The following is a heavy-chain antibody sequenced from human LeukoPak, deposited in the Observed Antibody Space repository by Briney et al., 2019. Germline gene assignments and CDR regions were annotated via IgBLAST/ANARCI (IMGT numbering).Heavy chain of an antibody. CDR2: IIPIFGTA. Sequence: ASVKVSCKASGGTFSSYAISWVRQAPGQGLEWMGGIIPIFGTANYAQKFLGRVTITTDESTSTAYMELSSLRSEDTAVYYCARSPAMRTTVVKGYYYYMDVWGKGTTVTVSS. J-gene: IGHJ6*03. D-gene: IGHD4-23*01. V-gene: IGHV1-69*05. CDR3: ARSPAMRTTVVKGYYYYMDV. CDR1: GGTFSSYA.